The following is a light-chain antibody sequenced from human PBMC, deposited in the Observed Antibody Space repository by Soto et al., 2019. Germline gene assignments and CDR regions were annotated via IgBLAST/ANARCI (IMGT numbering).Light chain of an antibody. CDR1: SSDVGGYKY. Sequence: QSALTQPPSASGSPGQSVTISCTGTSSDVGGYKYVSWYQQHPGKAPKLMIFEVNKRPSGVPDRFSGSKSGNTASLTVSGLQAEDEADYYCSSYTSSSPHVVFGGGTQLTVL. V-gene: IGLV2-8*01. CDR2: EVN. CDR3: SSYTSSSPHVV. J-gene: IGLJ2*01.